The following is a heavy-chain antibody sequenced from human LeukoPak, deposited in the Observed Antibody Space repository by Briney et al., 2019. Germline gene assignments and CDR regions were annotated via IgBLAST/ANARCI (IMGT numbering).Heavy chain of an antibody. CDR1: GGSTSSSSYY. V-gene: IGHV4-39*01. J-gene: IGHJ4*02. CDR2: IYYSGST. Sequence: SETLSLTCTVSGGSTSSSSYYWGWIRQPPGKGLEWIGSIYYSGSTYYNPSLKSRVTISVNTSKNQFSLKLSSVTAADTAVYYCARQKVVPDYWGQGTLVTVSS. D-gene: IGHD2-15*01. CDR3: ARQKVVPDY.